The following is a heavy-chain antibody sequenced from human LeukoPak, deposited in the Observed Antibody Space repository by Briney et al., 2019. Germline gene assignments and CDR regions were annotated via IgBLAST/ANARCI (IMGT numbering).Heavy chain of an antibody. V-gene: IGHV4-59*01. J-gene: IGHJ4*02. Sequence: NASETLSLTCTVSGESISGFYWTWIRQPPGKGLEWIGYIYYSGSTNYNPSLKSRVTISVDTSKNQFSLKLSSVTAADPAVYYCARGVVIAPQTFDYWGQGTLVTVSS. CDR2: IYYSGST. CDR3: ARGVVIAPQTFDY. CDR1: GESISGFY. D-gene: IGHD2-21*01.